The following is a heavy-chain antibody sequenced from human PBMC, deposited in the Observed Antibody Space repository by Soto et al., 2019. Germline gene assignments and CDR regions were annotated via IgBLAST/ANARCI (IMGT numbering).Heavy chain of an antibody. CDR3: ARGDDSNDGCWFDP. D-gene: IGHD1-1*01. J-gene: IGHJ5*02. Sequence: PGGSLRLSCAASGFTFSSYAMSWVRQAPGKGLKWVSGISGRGGSTYYADSVKGRFTISRDNSKNTMYLQMNSLSAEDTAVYYCARGDDSNDGCWFDPWGQGTLVTVSS. V-gene: IGHV3-23*01. CDR2: ISGRGGST. CDR1: GFTFSSYA.